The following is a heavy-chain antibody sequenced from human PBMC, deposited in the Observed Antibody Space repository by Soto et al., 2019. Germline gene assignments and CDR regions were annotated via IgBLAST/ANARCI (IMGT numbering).Heavy chain of an antibody. J-gene: IGHJ5*02. CDR2: IYYSGST. V-gene: IGHV4-31*03. D-gene: IGHD6-13*01. Sequence: QVQLQESGPGLVKPSQTLSLTCTVSGGSISSGGYYWSWFRQHPGKGLEWIGYIYYSGSTYYNPSLKSRVTKSVDTSKNQFSLKLSSVTAADTAVYYCTGAAHYSSPFRWFDPWGQGTLVTVSS. CDR3: TGAAHYSSPFRWFDP. CDR1: GGSISSGGYY.